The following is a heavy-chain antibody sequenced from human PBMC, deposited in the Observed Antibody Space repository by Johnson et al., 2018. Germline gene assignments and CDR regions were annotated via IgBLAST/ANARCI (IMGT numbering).Heavy chain of an antibody. CDR1: GFTFSSYA. D-gene: IGHD4-11*01. CDR3: ARSRLGKGTYYYYYYMDV. Sequence: VQLVEAGGGLVEPGGSLGLSCAASGFTFSSYAMSWVRQAPGKGLEWVSSIIGGSTYYADSVTGRFTISRDNAKTSLYLQMNSRSAEDTARYYFARSRLGKGTYYYYYYMDVWGKGTTVTVSS. J-gene: IGHJ6*03. V-gene: IGHV3-69-1*01. CDR2: IIGGST.